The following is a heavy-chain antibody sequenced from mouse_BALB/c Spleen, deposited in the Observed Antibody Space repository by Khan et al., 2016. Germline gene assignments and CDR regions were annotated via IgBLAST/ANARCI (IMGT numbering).Heavy chain of an antibody. CDR2: VNPDNGGT. CDR3: ARDDYAWFGY. Sequence: VQLKESGPALVKPGASVRISCKSSGFSFTGYFMHWVKQSHGKSLEWIGRVNPDNGGTHYNQKFKDKAIITVDKSSITAYMEFRSLTSEDSAVYYCARDDYAWFGYWGQGTLVTVSA. J-gene: IGHJ3*01. D-gene: IGHD2-4*01. V-gene: IGHV1-18*01. CDR1: GFSFTGYF.